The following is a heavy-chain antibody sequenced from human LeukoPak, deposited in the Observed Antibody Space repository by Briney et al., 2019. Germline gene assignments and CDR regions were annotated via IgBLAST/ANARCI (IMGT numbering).Heavy chain of an antibody. CDR1: GGSISSGSYY. Sequence: PSETLSLTCTVSGGSISSGSYYWSWIRQPAGKGLEWIGRIYTSGSTNYNPSLKSRVTISVDTSKNQFSLKLSSVTAADTAVYYCASLVRPAAIFHYYYYMDVWGKGTTVTVSS. CDR2: IYTSGST. D-gene: IGHD2-2*01. CDR3: ASLVRPAAIFHYYYYMDV. V-gene: IGHV4-61*02. J-gene: IGHJ6*03.